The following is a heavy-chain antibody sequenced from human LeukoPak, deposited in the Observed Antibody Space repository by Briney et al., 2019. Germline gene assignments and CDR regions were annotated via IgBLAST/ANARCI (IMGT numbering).Heavy chain of an antibody. D-gene: IGHD4-17*01. J-gene: IGHJ2*01. V-gene: IGHV4-61*01. CDR1: GGSVSSGSYY. CDR3: ARGGYGDPRWYFEL. Sequence: SETLSLTCTVSGGSVSSGSYYWSWIRQPPGKGLEWIGYIYYSGSTNYNPSLKSRVTISVDTSKNQFSLKLSSVTAADTAVYYCARGGYGDPRWYFELWGRGTLVTVSS. CDR2: IYYSGST.